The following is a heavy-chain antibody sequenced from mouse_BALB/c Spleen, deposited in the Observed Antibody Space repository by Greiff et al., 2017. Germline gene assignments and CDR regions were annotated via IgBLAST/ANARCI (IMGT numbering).Heavy chain of an antibody. Sequence: EVQLQQSGAELVRPGALVKLSCKASGFNIKDYYMHWVKQRPEQGLEWIGWIDPENGNTIYDPKFQGKASITADTSSNTAYLQLSSLTSEDTAVYYCARDDGYWHYFDYWGQGTTLTVSS. J-gene: IGHJ2*01. CDR3: ARDDGYWHYFDY. D-gene: IGHD2-3*01. CDR2: IDPENGNT. V-gene: IGHV14-1*02. CDR1: GFNIKDYY.